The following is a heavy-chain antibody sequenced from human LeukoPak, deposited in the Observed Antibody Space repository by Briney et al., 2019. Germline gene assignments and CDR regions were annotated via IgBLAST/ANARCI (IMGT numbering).Heavy chain of an antibody. CDR1: GYTFSGYY. CDR3: ARGYRDSIGPCLDS. V-gene: IGHV1-2*02. CDR2: INPNSGGT. Sequence: ASVKVSCKASGYTFSGYYIHWVRQAPGQGLEWMGWINPNSGGTKSAQRFQGRVTMTRDTSISTAYMELNRLTSDDTAVYFCARGYRDSIGPCLDSWGQGALVTVSS. D-gene: IGHD3-22*01. J-gene: IGHJ5*01.